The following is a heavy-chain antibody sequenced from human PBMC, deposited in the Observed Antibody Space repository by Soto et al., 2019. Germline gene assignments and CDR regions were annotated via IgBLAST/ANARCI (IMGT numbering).Heavy chain of an antibody. Sequence: PGGSLRLSCAASGFTFSSYSMNWVRQAPGKGLEWVSYISSSSSTIYYADSVKGRFTISRDNAKNSLYLQMNSLRAEDTVVYYCARGGEYSGYVFGRHYYYFDYWGRGTLVTVSS. J-gene: IGHJ4*02. CDR2: ISSSSSTI. D-gene: IGHD5-12*01. CDR3: ARGGEYSGYVFGRHYYYFDY. CDR1: GFTFSSYS. V-gene: IGHV3-48*01.